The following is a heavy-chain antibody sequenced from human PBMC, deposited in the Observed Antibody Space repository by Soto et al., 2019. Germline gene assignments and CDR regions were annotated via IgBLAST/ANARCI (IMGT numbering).Heavy chain of an antibody. CDR1: GLTFSNYW. D-gene: IGHD6-25*01. V-gene: IGHV3-74*01. Sequence: EVQLVESGGGLVQPGGSLRLSCAVSGLTFSNYWMNWVRQAPGKGLVWVSRINSDGSSTDYADSVKGRFTISRDNARNTLYLEMHSLRAGDTALYYCGRGGRIVAAASVDWGQGTLVTVSS. CDR3: GRGGRIVAAASVD. J-gene: IGHJ4*02. CDR2: INSDGSST.